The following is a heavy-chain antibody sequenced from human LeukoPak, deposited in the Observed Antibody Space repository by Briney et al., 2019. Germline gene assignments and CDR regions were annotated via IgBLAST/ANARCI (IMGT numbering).Heavy chain of an antibody. CDR1: GFTFSSYG. CDR2: INSGGSST. D-gene: IGHD3-10*01. V-gene: IGHV3-74*01. J-gene: IGHJ3*02. Sequence: PGGSLRLSCAASGFTFSSYGMHWVRQAPGKGLVWVSRINSGGSSTTYADSVKGRFTISRDNAKNSLYLQMNSLRAEDTAVYYCARADSVRGSEDAFDIWGQGTMVTVSS. CDR3: ARADSVRGSEDAFDI.